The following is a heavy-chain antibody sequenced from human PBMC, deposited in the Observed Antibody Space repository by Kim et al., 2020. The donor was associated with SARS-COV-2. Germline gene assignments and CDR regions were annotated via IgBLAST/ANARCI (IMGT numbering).Heavy chain of an antibody. D-gene: IGHD3-10*01. V-gene: IGHV3-23*01. CDR3: AKDATMVRGVITEYYFDY. Sequence: KGRFTISRDNSKNTLYLKMNSLRAEDTAVYYCAKDATMVRGVITEYYFDYWGQGTLVTVSS. J-gene: IGHJ4*02.